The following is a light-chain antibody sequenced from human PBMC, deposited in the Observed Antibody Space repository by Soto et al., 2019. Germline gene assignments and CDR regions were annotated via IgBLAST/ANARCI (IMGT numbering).Light chain of an antibody. J-gene: IGKJ2*01. CDR3: QQYYSYPYT. CDR2: AAS. Sequence: AIRMTQSPSSLSASTGDRVTITCRASQGISSYLAWYQQKPGNAPKLLIYAASTLQRGVPSRFSGSGYGTDFTLTISCLKSEDFATYYCQQYYSYPYTFGQGTKLEIK. CDR1: QGISSY. V-gene: IGKV1-8*01.